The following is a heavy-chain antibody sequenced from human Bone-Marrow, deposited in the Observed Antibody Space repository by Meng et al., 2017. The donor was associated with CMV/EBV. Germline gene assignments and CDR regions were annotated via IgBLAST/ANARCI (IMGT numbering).Heavy chain of an antibody. CDR1: GGSISSGDYY. Sequence: SETLSLTCTVSGGSISSGDYYWSWIRQPPGKGLEWVGLYDSGDTFYNPSLKSRVAISVDTSANQFSLTLTSVTAADTAVYYCVRHIIVVPARGYGVDVWGQGTTVTASS. V-gene: IGHV4-39*01. D-gene: IGHD2-2*01. J-gene: IGHJ6*02. CDR3: VRHIIVVPARGYGVDV. CDR2: LYDSGDT.